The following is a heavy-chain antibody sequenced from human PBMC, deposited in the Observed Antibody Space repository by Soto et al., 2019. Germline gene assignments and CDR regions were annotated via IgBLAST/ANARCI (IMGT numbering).Heavy chain of an antibody. Sequence: PGGSLRLSCVGSGFTFSSNGMTWVRQAPGKGLEWVGNIRQDGSEKNYVDSVKGRFTISRDNAKNSLYLQMNSLRAEDTAVYYCAREIVVARGASYFDYWGPGTPVTVSS. V-gene: IGHV3-7*04. CDR2: IRQDGSEK. CDR1: GFTFSSNG. J-gene: IGHJ4*02. D-gene: IGHD2-2*01. CDR3: AREIVVARGASYFDY.